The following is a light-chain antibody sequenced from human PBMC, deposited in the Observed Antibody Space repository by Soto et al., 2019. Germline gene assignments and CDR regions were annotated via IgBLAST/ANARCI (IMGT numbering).Light chain of an antibody. J-gene: IGLJ2*01. CDR3: CSYAGSITYVI. V-gene: IGLV2-23*01. CDR2: EGN. CDR1: SRDVGGYNL. Sequence: QSALTQPASVSGSPGQSITISCTGTSRDVGGYNLVSWYQQHPGKVPKLMIYEGNKRPSGVSNRFSGSKSGSTASLTISGLQAEDEADYYCCSYAGSITYVIFGGGTKLTVL.